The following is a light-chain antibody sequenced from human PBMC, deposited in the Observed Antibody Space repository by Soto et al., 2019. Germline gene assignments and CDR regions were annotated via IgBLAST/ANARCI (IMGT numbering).Light chain of an antibody. Sequence: QSVLTQPASVSGSPGQSIAISCTGTSSDVGGYSYVSWYQQQPGKAPKLVISDVSNRPSGVSDRFPGSKSGNTASLTISGLQTEDEADYYCASYTTSSTYVFGTGTRSPS. J-gene: IGLJ1*01. CDR3: ASYTTSSTYV. V-gene: IGLV2-14*01. CDR2: DVS. CDR1: SSDVGGYSY.